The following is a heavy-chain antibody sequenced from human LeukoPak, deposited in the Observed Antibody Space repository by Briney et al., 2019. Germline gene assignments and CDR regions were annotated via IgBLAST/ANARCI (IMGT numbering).Heavy chain of an antibody. V-gene: IGHV3-23*01. CDR2: ILGSGGGT. D-gene: IGHD3-3*01. Sequence: PGGSLRLSCAASGFSFSNYAMSWVRQAPGEGLEWVSGILGSGGGTFYADSVKGRFTISRDNSENTLFLQMNSLRAEDTAVYYCAKDETISGVNYFYYWGQGTLVTVSS. CDR1: GFSFSNYA. J-gene: IGHJ4*02. CDR3: AKDETISGVNYFYY.